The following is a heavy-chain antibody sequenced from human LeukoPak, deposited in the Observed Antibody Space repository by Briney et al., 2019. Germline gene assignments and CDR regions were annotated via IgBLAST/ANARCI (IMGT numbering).Heavy chain of an antibody. CDR2: ITHSGYT. V-gene: IGHV4-34*01. Sequence: PSETLSLTRAVYAASFSGYYWRWISQHPGKGLEWIGEITHSGYTNYNPSLKSRVTISVDTSKNQFSLRWSSGTAADTAMYYCARITCDGGDDAFDVWGQGIMVTVSS. CDR1: AASFSGYY. D-gene: IGHD2-21*01. CDR3: ARITCDGGDDAFDV. J-gene: IGHJ3*01.